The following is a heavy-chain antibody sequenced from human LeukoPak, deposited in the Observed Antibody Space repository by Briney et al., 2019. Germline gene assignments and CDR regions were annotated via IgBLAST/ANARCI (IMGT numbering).Heavy chain of an antibody. J-gene: IGHJ6*03. CDR2: ISHSGKTI. CDR3: ARVYQWFGELLSKDYYYYYMDV. Sequence: GGSLRLSCAASAPTFSNFEMNWVRQAPGKGLEWVSYISHSGKTIYYANSVKGRFTISRDNAKNSLYLQMNSLRAEDTAVYYCARVYQWFGELLSKDYYYYYMDVWGKGTTVTISS. D-gene: IGHD3-10*01. V-gene: IGHV3-48*03. CDR1: APTFSNFE.